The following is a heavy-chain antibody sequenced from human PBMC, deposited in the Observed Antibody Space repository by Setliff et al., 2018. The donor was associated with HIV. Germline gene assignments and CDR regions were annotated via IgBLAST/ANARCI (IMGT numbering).Heavy chain of an antibody. D-gene: IGHD4-17*01. CDR1: GFTFTAYN. V-gene: IGHV3-23*01. CDR3: SNYGDY. J-gene: IGHJ4*02. Sequence: GGSLRLSCAASGFTFTAYNMAWVRQAPGKGLEWISAISPNGDITYYAASVQGRFTISRDNSKNTVYLQMSSLIAEDTALYYWSNYGDYWGQGTLVTVSS. CDR2: ISPNGDIT.